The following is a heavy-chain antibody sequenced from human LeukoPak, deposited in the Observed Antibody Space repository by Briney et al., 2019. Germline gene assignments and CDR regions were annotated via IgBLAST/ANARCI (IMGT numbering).Heavy chain of an antibody. CDR2: ISSNGGST. CDR3: ARDTGSWDY. Sequence: PGGSLRLSCAASGFTFINYAMHWVRQAPGKGLEHVSAISSNGGSTSYANSVKDRFTISRDNSKNTLYLQMNSLRAEDTAVYYCARDTGSWDYWGQGTLVTVSS. D-gene: IGHD3-10*01. CDR1: GFTFINYA. J-gene: IGHJ4*02. V-gene: IGHV3-64*01.